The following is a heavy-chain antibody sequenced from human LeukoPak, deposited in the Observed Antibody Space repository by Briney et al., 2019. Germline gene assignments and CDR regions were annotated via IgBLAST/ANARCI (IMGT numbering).Heavy chain of an antibody. Sequence: SVKVSCKASGGTFSSYAISWVRQAPGQGLEWMGGIIPIFGTANYAQKFQGRVTITADKSTSTAYMELSSLRSEDTAVYYCAREIHIVATGYWFDPWGQGTLVTVSS. V-gene: IGHV1-69*06. CDR1: GGTFSSYA. D-gene: IGHD5-12*01. CDR2: IIPIFGTA. CDR3: AREIHIVATGYWFDP. J-gene: IGHJ5*02.